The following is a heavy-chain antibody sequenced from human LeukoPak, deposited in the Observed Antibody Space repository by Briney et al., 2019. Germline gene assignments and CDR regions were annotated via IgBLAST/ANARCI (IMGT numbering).Heavy chain of an antibody. Sequence: PGGSLRLSCAASGVTFSSYWMSWVRQAPGKGLEWVANIKQDGSEKYYVDSVKGRFTISRDNAKTSLYLQMNSLRAEDTAVYYCARTTRPGYSYGYDFSFWFDPWGQGTLVTVSS. D-gene: IGHD5-18*01. J-gene: IGHJ5*02. CDR2: IKQDGSEK. CDR1: GVTFSSYW. V-gene: IGHV3-7*01. CDR3: ARTTRPGYSYGYDFSFWFDP.